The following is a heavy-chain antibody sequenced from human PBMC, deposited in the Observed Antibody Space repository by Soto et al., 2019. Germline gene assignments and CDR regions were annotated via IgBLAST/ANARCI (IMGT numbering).Heavy chain of an antibody. Sequence: EQLVESGGGLVQPGGSLRLSCAASGFTFTEYWMHWVRQVPGKGLVWVSRINADGTRTSYADSVKGRFTISRDNAKNTVYLQMNSLRAEDTALFYCARGLKNYYGTDVWGQGTTVTVSS. CDR1: GFTFTEYW. CDR3: ARGLKNYYGTDV. V-gene: IGHV3-74*01. J-gene: IGHJ6*02. D-gene: IGHD3-16*01. CDR2: INADGTRT.